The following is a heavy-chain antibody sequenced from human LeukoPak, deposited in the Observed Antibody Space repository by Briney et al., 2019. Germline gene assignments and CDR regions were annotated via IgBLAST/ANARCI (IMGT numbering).Heavy chain of an antibody. Sequence: ASVKVSCKASGYTFTSYYVHWVRQAPGQGLEWMGIINPSGGSTSYAQKFQGRVTMTRDTSTSTVYMELSSLRSEDTAVYYCARGEPWLVPVDQYYFDYWGQGTLVSVSS. CDR3: ARGEPWLVPVDQYYFDY. CDR2: INPSGGST. J-gene: IGHJ4*02. V-gene: IGHV1-46*01. CDR1: GYTFTSYY. D-gene: IGHD6-19*01.